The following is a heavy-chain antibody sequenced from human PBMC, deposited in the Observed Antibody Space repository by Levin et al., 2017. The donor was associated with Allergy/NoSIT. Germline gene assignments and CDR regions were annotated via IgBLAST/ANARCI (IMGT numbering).Heavy chain of an antibody. CDR3: ARDWRDCSSTGCCTSSHKPRAWFDP. V-gene: IGHV1-69*13. Sequence: SVKVSCKASGGTFSSYAISWVRQAPGQGLEWMGGIIPIFGTANYAQKFQGRVTITADESTSTAYMELSSLGSEDTAVYYCARDWRDCSSTGCCTSSHKPRAWFDPWGQGTLVTVSS. CDR2: IIPIFGTA. CDR1: GGTFSSYA. J-gene: IGHJ5*02. D-gene: IGHD2-2*02.